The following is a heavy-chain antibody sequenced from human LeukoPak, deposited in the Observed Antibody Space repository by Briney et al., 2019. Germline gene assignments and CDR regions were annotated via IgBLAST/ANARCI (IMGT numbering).Heavy chain of an antibody. D-gene: IGHD6-19*01. J-gene: IGHJ5*02. CDR3: ASSQWLVQGGWFDH. Sequence: SETLSLTCTVSGVSISSSSYDWGWLRQPPGKGLEWIGSIYYSGSTYYTPSLKSRVTISVDTSKNQFSLKLSSVTAADTAVYYCASSQWLVQGGWFDHWGQGTLVTVSS. CDR1: GVSISSSSYD. V-gene: IGHV4-39*07. CDR2: IYYSGST.